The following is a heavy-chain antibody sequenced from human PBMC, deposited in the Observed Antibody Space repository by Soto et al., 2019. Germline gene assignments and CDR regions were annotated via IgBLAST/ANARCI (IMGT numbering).Heavy chain of an antibody. V-gene: IGHV4-59*01. J-gene: IGHJ3*02. Sequence: KPSETLSLTCSVSGGSIGSYYWSWVRQPPGKGLEWIGYIYYSGSTNYNPSLKSRVTMSLDTSKNQFSLRLSSVTAADTAVYYCARGGYGDYAFDIWGQGTMVTVSS. CDR1: GGSIGSYY. CDR2: IYYSGST. D-gene: IGHD4-17*01. CDR3: ARGGYGDYAFDI.